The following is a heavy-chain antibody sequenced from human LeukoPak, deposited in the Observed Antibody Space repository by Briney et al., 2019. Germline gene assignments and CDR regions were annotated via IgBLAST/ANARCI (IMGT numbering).Heavy chain of an antibody. CDR3: ARAYCSSTSCSNWLDP. D-gene: IGHD2-2*01. J-gene: IGHJ5*02. CDR1: GGTFSSYA. Sequence: SVKVSCKASGGTFSSYAISWVRQAPGQGLEWMGGIIPIFGTANYAQKFQGRVTITADESTSTAYMELSSLRSEDTAVYYCARAYCSSTSCSNWLDPWGQGTLVTVSS. V-gene: IGHV1-69*13. CDR2: IIPIFGTA.